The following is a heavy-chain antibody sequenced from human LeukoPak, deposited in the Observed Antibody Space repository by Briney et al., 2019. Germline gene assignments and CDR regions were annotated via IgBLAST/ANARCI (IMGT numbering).Heavy chain of an antibody. CDR2: IIPILGIA. Sequence: ASVKVSCKASGGTFSSYAISWVRQAPGQGLEWMGRIIPILGIANYAQKFQGRVTITADKSTSTAYMELSSLRSEDTAVYYCARAYDSSGYYPRNYYYYGMDVWGQGTTVTVSS. CDR1: GGTFSSYA. D-gene: IGHD3-22*01. V-gene: IGHV1-69*04. CDR3: ARAYDSSGYYPRNYYYYGMDV. J-gene: IGHJ6*02.